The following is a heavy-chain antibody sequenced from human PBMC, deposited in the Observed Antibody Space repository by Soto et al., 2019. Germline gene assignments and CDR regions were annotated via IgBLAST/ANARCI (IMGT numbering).Heavy chain of an antibody. CDR3: ARARPGAYFDY. Sequence: LRLSCEASEFTFSNYWMSWVRQAPGEGLEWVAIMKEDGSETYYVDSVKGRFTISRDNAKNSLHLQMNSLRVEDTAVYYCARARPGAYFDYWGQGTLVTVSS. CDR1: EFTFSNYW. CDR2: MKEDGSET. V-gene: IGHV3-7*01. J-gene: IGHJ4*02.